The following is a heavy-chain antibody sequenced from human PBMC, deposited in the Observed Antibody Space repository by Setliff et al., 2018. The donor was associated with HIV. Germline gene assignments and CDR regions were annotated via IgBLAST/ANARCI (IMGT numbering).Heavy chain of an antibody. D-gene: IGHD3-10*01. V-gene: IGHV1-69*13. Sequence: VKVSCKASGGTLSNYAISWVRQAPGQGLEWMGGIIPIFGSTKYAQKFQDRVTITADESTYTADMELSSLRSDDTAVYYCARDDHYYDSGSFYSDWYFDLWGRGTLVTVSS. CDR2: IIPIFGST. CDR1: GGTLSNYA. CDR3: ARDDHYYDSGSFYSDWYFDL. J-gene: IGHJ2*01.